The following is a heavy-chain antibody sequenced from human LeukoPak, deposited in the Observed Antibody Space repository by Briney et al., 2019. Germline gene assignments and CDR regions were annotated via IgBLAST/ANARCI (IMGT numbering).Heavy chain of an antibody. CDR1: GFIFSSHG. Sequence: GGSLRLSCAASGFIFSSHGMNWVRQAPGKGLEWVSAISGSGGSTYYADSVKGRFTISRDNSKNTLYLQMNSLRAEDTAVYYCAKDGGQGADYWGQGTLVTASS. J-gene: IGHJ4*02. D-gene: IGHD3-16*01. CDR3: AKDGGQGADY. V-gene: IGHV3-23*01. CDR2: ISGSGGST.